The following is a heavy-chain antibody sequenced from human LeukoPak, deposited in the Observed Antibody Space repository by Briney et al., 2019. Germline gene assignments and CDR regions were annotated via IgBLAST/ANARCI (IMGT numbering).Heavy chain of an antibody. J-gene: IGHJ4*02. V-gene: IGHV3-74*01. D-gene: IGHD2-2*01. CDR2: INSDGSST. CDR3: AYFACSSTSCKYFDY. Sequence: GGSLRLSCAASGFTFSSYWMHWVRQAPGKGLVWVSRINSDGSSTTYADSVKGRFTISRDNAKNTLYLQMNSLRAEDTAVYYCAYFACSSTSCKYFDYWAREPRVTVSS. CDR1: GFTFSSYW.